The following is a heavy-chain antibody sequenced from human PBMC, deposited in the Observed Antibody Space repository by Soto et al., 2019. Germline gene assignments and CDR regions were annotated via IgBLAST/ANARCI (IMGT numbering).Heavy chain of an antibody. CDR1: GYTFTRYW. CDR3: ARSPRSSPYFDY. Sequence: GESLKISCEGSGYTFTRYWIGWVRQIPGKGLEWMGIIYPGDHETRYSPSFHGKVTISADRSINTAYLQWNSLEASDTAFYFCARSPRSSPYFDYWGQGALVTVSS. V-gene: IGHV5-51*01. D-gene: IGHD6-13*01. J-gene: IGHJ4*02. CDR2: IYPGDHET.